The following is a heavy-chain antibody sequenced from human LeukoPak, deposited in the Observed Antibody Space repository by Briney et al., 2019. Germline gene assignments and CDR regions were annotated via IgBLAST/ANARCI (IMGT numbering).Heavy chain of an antibody. CDR2: LNPKSGGT. D-gene: IGHD3-10*01. J-gene: IGHJ3*02. Sequence: ASVKVSCKSSGYTFTGYYMHGVRQAPAQGREGVGWLNPKSGGTNYAQKFQGMVTMNRDTSISTAYMKLSRLRSDDTAVYYCARVGNLWCEELGAFDIWGQGTMVTVSS. CDR3: ARVGNLWCEELGAFDI. V-gene: IGHV1-2*02. CDR1: GYTFTGYY.